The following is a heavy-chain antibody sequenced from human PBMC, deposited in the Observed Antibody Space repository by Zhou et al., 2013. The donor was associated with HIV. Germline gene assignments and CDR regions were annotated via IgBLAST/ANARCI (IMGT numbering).Heavy chain of an antibody. CDR1: GYTFSSFA. Sequence: QVQLVQSGGEVKKPGASLKVSCKASGYTFSSFAISWVRQAPGQGLEWVGGIIPVFGTASYAQKFQGRVTITADKSTNTVYLELRSLTSEDTALYYCARGPYYPNTHGGHLDIWGQGTMVTVSS. D-gene: IGHD2-8*01. CDR2: IIPVFGTA. J-gene: IGHJ3*02. V-gene: IGHV1-69*06. CDR3: ARGPYYPNTHGGHLDI.